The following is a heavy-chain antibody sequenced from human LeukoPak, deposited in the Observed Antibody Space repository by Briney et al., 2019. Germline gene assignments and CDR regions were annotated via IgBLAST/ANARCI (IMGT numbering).Heavy chain of an antibody. J-gene: IGHJ3*02. CDR1: GYTFTGYF. D-gene: IGHD3-16*01. Sequence: SVKVSCKASGYTFTGYFMHWVRQAPGQGLEWMGGIIPVFGTANYAQKFQGRVTITADESTSTAYMELSSLRSEDTAVYYCARDRGSFGQDAFDIWGQGTMVTVSS. CDR3: ARDRGSFGQDAFDI. CDR2: IIPVFGTA. V-gene: IGHV1-69*13.